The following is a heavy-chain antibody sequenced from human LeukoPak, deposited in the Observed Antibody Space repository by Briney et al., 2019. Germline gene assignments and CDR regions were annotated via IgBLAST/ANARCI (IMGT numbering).Heavy chain of an antibody. Sequence: SETLSLTCAVYGGSFSGYHWSWIRQPPGKGLEWIGYIYYSGSTNYNPSLKSRVTISVDTSKNQFSLKLSSVTAADTAVYYCARLRPRILLYYFDYWGQGTLVTVSS. V-gene: IGHV4-59*12. CDR3: ARLRPRILLYYFDY. J-gene: IGHJ4*02. D-gene: IGHD3-10*01. CDR1: GGSFSGYH. CDR2: IYYSGST.